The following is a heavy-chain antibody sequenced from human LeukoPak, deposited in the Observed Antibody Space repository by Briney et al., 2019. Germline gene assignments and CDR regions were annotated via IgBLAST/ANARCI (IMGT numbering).Heavy chain of an antibody. V-gene: IGHV3-33*01. CDR1: GFSFDTYA. J-gene: IGHJ4*02. CDR3: ARENFGSGSYPDF. D-gene: IGHD3-10*01. CDR2: IWHDGSHK. Sequence: GGSLRLSCAASGFSFDTYAMHWVRQAPGQGLEWVALIWHDGSHKFYSNSVRGQFTISSDNSKNTVYLQMNNLRPDDTAVYYCARENFGSGSYPDFWGQGTLVTVSS.